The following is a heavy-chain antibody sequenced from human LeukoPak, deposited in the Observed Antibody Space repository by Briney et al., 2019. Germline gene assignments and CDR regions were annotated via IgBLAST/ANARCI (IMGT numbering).Heavy chain of an antibody. J-gene: IGHJ5*02. CDR1: WISLSNLRLG. CDR2: IYWDDDK. V-gene: IGHV2-5*02. D-gene: IGHD6-13*01. Sequence: SGPTLAQPPQTLTVTCTFPWISLSNLRLGVGWIPQPPGKALEWLAAIYWDDDKRYSPSLKSRLTITKDTSKNQVVLTMTNMDPVDTATYYCALSPDIAAAVIMSWFDPWGQGTLVTVSS. CDR3: ALSPDIAAAVIMSWFDP.